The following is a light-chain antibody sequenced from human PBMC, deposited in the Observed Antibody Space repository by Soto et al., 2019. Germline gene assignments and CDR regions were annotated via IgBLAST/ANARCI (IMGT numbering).Light chain of an antibody. CDR1: SSDVGGYNY. CDR3: SSFAGGNMYV. CDR2: DVT. J-gene: IGLJ1*01. Sequence: SALTQPPSASGSPGQSVAISCTGTSSDVGGYNYVSWYQQHPGKAPKLMIYDVTKRPSGVPDRFSGSKSGYTASLTVSGLQAEDEADYYCSSFAGGNMYVFGTGTKVTV. V-gene: IGLV2-8*01.